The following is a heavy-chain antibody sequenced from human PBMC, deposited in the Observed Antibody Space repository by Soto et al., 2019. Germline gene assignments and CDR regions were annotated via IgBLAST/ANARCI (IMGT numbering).Heavy chain of an antibody. J-gene: IGHJ6*02. D-gene: IGHD2-2*01. CDR3: ARGEDIVVVPSAIYYYYGIDV. V-gene: IGHV1-69*06. CDR2: ITTSLGTA. Sequence: QVQLVQSGDEVKKPGSSVKVSCTASGGTFSSYAISWGRQAPGKGLEWRGGITTSLGTANYAQKFQGRVTITEDKPTSTAYMELSSLRAEDTAVYYCARGEDIVVVPSAIYYYYGIDVWGQGTTVTVSS. CDR1: GGTFSSYA.